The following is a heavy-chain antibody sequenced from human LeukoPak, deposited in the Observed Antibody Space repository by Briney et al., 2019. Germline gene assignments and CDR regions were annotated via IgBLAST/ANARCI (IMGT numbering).Heavy chain of an antibody. Sequence: GDSLKISCQASGYMFAHYWIGWVRQMPGKGLECMGIIFPGESVTRYSPSFEGQVTISADKSITTADLQWRSLKASDTATYYCATLGYCRGGSCFYKQDAFDKWGQGTLVTVSS. CDR2: IFPGESVT. J-gene: IGHJ3*02. CDR3: ATLGYCRGGSCFYKQDAFDK. CDR1: GYMFAHYW. V-gene: IGHV5-51*01. D-gene: IGHD2-15*01.